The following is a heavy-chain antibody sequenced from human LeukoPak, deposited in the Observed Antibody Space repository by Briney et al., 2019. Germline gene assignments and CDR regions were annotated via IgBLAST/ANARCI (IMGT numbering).Heavy chain of an antibody. Sequence: PGGSLRLSCAASGFTFSSFWMSWDRQAPGKGLEWVANIKQDGSEKYYVDSVKGRFTISRDNAKNSLYLQMNSLRAEDTAVYYCARPLGQGSGYDWGPAYGMDVWGQGTTVTVSS. CDR3: ARPLGQGSGYDWGPAYGMDV. CDR2: IKQDGSEK. CDR1: GFTFSSFW. D-gene: IGHD5-12*01. J-gene: IGHJ6*02. V-gene: IGHV3-7*01.